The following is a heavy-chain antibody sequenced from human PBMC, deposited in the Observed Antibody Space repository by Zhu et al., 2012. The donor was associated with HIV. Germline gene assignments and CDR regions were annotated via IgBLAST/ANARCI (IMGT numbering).Heavy chain of an antibody. CDR3: AREFEMATSPIDY. V-gene: IGHV4-38-2*02. D-gene: IGHD5-24*01. CDR1: GYSISSGYY. CDR2: IYHSGST. J-gene: IGHJ4*02. Sequence: QVQLQESGPGLVKPSETLSLTCAVSGYSISSGYYWGWIRQPPGKGLEWIGSIYHSGSTYYNPSLKSRVTISVDTSKNQFSLKLSPVTAADTAVYYCAREFEMATSPIDYWGQGTLVTVSS.